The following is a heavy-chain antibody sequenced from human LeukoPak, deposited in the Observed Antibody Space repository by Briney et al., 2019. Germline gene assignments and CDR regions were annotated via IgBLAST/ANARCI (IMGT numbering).Heavy chain of an antibody. V-gene: IGHV3-53*01. D-gene: IGHD3-22*01. CDR2: TYSGGST. CDR1: GLTVSSNY. Sequence: PGGSLRLSCAVSGLTVSSNYMSWVRQAPGKGLEWVAVTYSGGSTYYADSVKGRFTISRDNSKNTLCLQMNSLRAEDTAVYYCARDPADGVVVINDAFDIWGQGTMVTVSS. CDR3: ARDPADGVVVINDAFDI. J-gene: IGHJ3*02.